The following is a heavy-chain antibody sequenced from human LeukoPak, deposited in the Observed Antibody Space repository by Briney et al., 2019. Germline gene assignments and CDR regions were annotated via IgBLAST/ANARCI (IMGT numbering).Heavy chain of an antibody. CDR2: VTGTGSST. CDR3: AKGGTADLAYIDY. V-gene: IGHV3-23*01. CDR1: GFTFSSYA. D-gene: IGHD1/OR15-1a*01. Sequence: GGSLRLSCAASGFTFSSYAMNWVRQAPGKGLEWVSIVTGTGSSTNYADSVRGRFTISRDNSKNTLYLQMNSLRAEDTATYYCAKGGTADLAYIDYWGQGALVTVSS. J-gene: IGHJ4*02.